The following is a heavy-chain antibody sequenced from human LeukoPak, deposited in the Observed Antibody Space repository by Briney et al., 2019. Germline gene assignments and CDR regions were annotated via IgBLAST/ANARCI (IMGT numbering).Heavy chain of an antibody. CDR1: GGSISSSSYY. CDR2: FYYSGST. D-gene: IGHD5-12*01. J-gene: IGHJ4*02. Sequence: SETLSLTCTVSGGSISSSSYYWGWIRQPPGKGLEWIGSFYYSGSTYYNPSLKSRVTISVDTSKNQFSLKLSSVTAADTAVYYCARGRGIVATMVDYWGQGTLVTVSS. CDR3: ARGRGIVATMVDY. V-gene: IGHV4-39*01.